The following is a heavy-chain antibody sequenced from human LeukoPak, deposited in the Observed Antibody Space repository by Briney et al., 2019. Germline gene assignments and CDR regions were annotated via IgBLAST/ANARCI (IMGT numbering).Heavy chain of an antibody. D-gene: IGHD4-17*01. CDR2: ISYDGSNK. J-gene: IGHJ4*02. CDR1: GFNFSAYG. V-gene: IGHV3-30*03. Sequence: GGSLRLSCAASGFNFSAYGIHWVRQAPGKGLEWVALISYDGSNKNYGDSVKGRFTISRDNSKSTLYLQMNSLRAEDTAVYYCASGDYLDYWGQGTLVIVSS. CDR3: ASGDYLDY.